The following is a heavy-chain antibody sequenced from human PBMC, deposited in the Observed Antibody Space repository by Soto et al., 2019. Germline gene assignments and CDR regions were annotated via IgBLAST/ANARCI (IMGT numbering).Heavy chain of an antibody. Sequence: EVQLVESGGGLVQPGGSLRLSCAASGFTFSDHQMDWVRQAPGKGLEWVGRSRNKANSYTTEYAASVKGRFTISRDDSKNSLYQQMNSLKIEDPAVYYCARVVGAPNWFDPWGKETLVTVSS. CDR3: ARVVGAPNWFDP. D-gene: IGHD1-26*01. J-gene: IGHJ5*02. V-gene: IGHV3-72*01. CDR2: SRNKANSYTT. CDR1: GFTFSDHQ.